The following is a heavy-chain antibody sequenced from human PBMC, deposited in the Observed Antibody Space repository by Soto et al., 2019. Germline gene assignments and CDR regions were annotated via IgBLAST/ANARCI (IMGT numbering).Heavy chain of an antibody. J-gene: IGHJ4*02. CDR3: VKSTLGVSVDYFDY. D-gene: IGHD3-16*01. Sequence: EVQLVESGGGLVQPGGSLRLSCSASGFTFSSYAMHWVRQAPGKGLEYVSAISSNGGSTYYADSVKGRFTISRDNSKNTMYLQRSSLRAEDTAVYYCVKSTLGVSVDYFDYWGQGTLVTVSS. CDR1: GFTFSSYA. CDR2: ISSNGGST. V-gene: IGHV3-64D*08.